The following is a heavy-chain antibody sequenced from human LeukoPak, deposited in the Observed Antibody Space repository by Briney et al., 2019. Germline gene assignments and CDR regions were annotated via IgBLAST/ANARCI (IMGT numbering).Heavy chain of an antibody. CDR1: GFTFSSYS. J-gene: IGHJ4*02. CDR2: ISSISSYI. D-gene: IGHD2-2*02. CDR3: GPMDCSSTSCYIGY. V-gene: IGHV3-21*01. Sequence: GGSLRLSCAASGFTFSSYSMNWVRQAPGKGLEWVSSISSISSYIYYADSVKGRFTISRDNAKNSLYLQMNSLRAEDTAVYYCGPMDCSSTSCYIGYWGQGTLVTVSS.